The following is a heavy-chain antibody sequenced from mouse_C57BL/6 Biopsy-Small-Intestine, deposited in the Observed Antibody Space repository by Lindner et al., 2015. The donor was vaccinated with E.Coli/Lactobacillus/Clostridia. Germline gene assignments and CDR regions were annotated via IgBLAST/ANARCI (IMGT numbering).Heavy chain of an antibody. J-gene: IGHJ4*01. CDR2: IDPENGDT. CDR1: DFNIKDDY. V-gene: IGHV14-4*01. Sequence: VQLQESGAEPVRPGASVKLSCTASDFNIKDDYMHWIKQRPEQGLEWIGWIDPENGDTEYASKFQGRATLTADTSSNTAYLQLSSLTSEDTAVYYCTTGMRRNYFSLDYWGQGTSVTVSS. CDR3: TTGMRRNYFSLDY.